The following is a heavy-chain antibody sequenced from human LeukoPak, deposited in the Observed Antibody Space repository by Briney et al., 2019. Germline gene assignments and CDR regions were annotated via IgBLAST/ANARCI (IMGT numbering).Heavy chain of an antibody. CDR2: IHPRSGNA. CDR3: AREAPFDY. Sequence: ASVKVSCKASGYTFTKYYMHWVRQAPAQGLEWMGLIHPRSGNANYAQNFQGRVTMTRDTSTSTVYMELSGLRSEDTAVYYCAREAPFDYWGQGTLVTVSS. CDR1: GYTFTKYY. V-gene: IGHV1-46*01. J-gene: IGHJ4*02.